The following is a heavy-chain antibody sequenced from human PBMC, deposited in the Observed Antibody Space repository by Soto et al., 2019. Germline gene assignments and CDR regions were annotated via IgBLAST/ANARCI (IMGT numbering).Heavy chain of an antibody. CDR3: ATMDNSGFYRLEREYSYYGMDV. CDR2: FYNSGST. J-gene: IGHJ6*02. Sequence: PSETLSLTCSVYGGSISGYYWSWIRQPPGKGLEWIGRFYNSGSTKSNPSLKSRVTMSADTSKNQLSLSLKSVTAADTATYYCATMDNSGFYRLEREYSYYGMDVWGQGTTVTVSS. V-gene: IGHV4-59*10. D-gene: IGHD2-2*03. CDR1: GGSISGYY.